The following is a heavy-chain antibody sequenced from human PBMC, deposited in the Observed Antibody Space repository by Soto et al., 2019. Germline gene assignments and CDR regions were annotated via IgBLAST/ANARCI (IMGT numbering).Heavy chain of an antibody. V-gene: IGHV3-11*01. D-gene: IGHD2-2*01. CDR1: GFTFSDYY. J-gene: IGHJ6*02. CDR3: ARDSVVPAAMVRYGMDV. Sequence: PGGSLRLSFAASGFTFSDYYMSWIRQAPGKGLEWVSYISSSGSTIYYADSVKGRFTISRDNAKNSLYLQMNSLRAEDTAVYYCARDSVVPAAMVRYGMDVWGQGTTVTVSS. CDR2: ISSSGSTI.